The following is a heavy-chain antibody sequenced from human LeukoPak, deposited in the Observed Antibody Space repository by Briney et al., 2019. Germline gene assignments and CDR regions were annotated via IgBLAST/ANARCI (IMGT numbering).Heavy chain of an antibody. V-gene: IGHV1-18*01. CDR2: ISPYNGNP. J-gene: IGHJ4*02. Sequence: WMGLISPYNGNPTYPQNLQARVTMTTDTTTSTAYMELRSLRSDDTAVYYCAREGMASDYWGQGTLVTVSS. CDR3: AREGMASDY. D-gene: IGHD5-24*01.